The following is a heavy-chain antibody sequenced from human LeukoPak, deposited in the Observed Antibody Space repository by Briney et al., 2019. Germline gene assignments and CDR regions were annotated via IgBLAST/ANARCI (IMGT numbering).Heavy chain of an antibody. D-gene: IGHD1-26*01. Sequence: GGPLRLSCAASGFTFSDYYMSWIRQAPGKGLEWVSYISSSGSTIYYADPVKGRFTISRDNAKNSLYLQMNSLRAEDTAVYYCARDQWELQYYFDYWGQGTLVTVSS. CDR2: ISSSGSTI. J-gene: IGHJ4*02. V-gene: IGHV3-11*01. CDR1: GFTFSDYY. CDR3: ARDQWELQYYFDY.